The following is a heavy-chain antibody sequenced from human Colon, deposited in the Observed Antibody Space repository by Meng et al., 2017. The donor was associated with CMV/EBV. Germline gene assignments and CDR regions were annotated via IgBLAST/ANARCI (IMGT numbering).Heavy chain of an antibody. J-gene: IGHJ6*02. CDR2: IYYNGRT. CDR3: AREGAGTYNHYYYGMDV. D-gene: IGHD1-14*01. CDR1: SDSVRSSTYY. Sequence: GSLRLSCSVSSDSVRSSTYYWGWIRQAPGKGLEWIGNIYYNGRTNYSPSLKSRVTISMDTSKNHFSLRLSSVTAADTAVYYCAREGAGTYNHYYYGMDVWGQGTTVTVSS. V-gene: IGHV4-39*07.